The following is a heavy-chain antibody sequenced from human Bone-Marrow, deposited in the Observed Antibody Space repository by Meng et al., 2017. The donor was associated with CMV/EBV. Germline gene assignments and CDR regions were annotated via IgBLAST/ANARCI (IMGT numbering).Heavy chain of an antibody. CDR3: ARGSSGWDYYYYYGMDV. J-gene: IGHJ6*02. CDR1: GFTFDDYA. Sequence: ESLKISCAASGFTFDDYAMHWVRQAPGKGLEWIGYIYYNGNTNYNPSLKSRVTITVDTSKNQFSLKLSSVTAADTAVYYCARGSSGWDYYYYYGMDVWGQGTTVTVSS. V-gene: IGHV4-59*01. CDR2: IYYNGNT. D-gene: IGHD6-19*01.